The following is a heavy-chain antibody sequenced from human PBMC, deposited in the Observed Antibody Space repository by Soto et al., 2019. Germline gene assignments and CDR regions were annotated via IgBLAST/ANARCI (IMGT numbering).Heavy chain of an antibody. CDR1: DYTFTNYG. Sequence: QVQLVQSGAEVKKPGASVRVSCKASDYTFTNYGVTWVRQAPGQGLEWMGWVSTYNGHTNYAQRLQDRATMTTDTSTSTAYMDLTSVRSDDTAIYYCARGGFANSCPDYWGQGTLVTVSS. CDR2: VSTYNGHT. D-gene: IGHD2-2*01. V-gene: IGHV1-18*01. J-gene: IGHJ4*02. CDR3: ARGGFANSCPDY.